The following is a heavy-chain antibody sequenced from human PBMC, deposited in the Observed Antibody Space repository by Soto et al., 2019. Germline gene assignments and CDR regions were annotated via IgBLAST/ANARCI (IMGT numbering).Heavy chain of an antibody. V-gene: IGHV3-23*01. D-gene: IGHD1-1*01. J-gene: IGHJ6*02. CDR2: IGRGGDT. CDR3: AKDGTTAGIHYYGMDI. Sequence: PGGSLRLSCEVSGFTLTSYGMNWVRQAPDKGLEWVSTIGRGGDTFYADSVRGRFTISRDNSKNTLFLQMNSLRAEDMALYFCAKDGTTAGIHYYGMDIWGQGTTVTVSS. CDR1: GFTLTSYG.